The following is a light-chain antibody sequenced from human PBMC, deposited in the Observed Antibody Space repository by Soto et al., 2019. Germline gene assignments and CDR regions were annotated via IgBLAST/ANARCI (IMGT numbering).Light chain of an antibody. CDR3: QQLNSYPIT. CDR1: QGISSY. CDR2: AAS. V-gene: IGKV1-9*01. Sequence: DIPLTQSPSFLSASVGDRVTITCRASQGISSYLAWYQQKPGKAPKLLIYAASTLQSGVPSRFSGSGSGTEFTLTISSLQPEDFANYYCQQLNSYPITFGQGTRLEIK. J-gene: IGKJ5*01.